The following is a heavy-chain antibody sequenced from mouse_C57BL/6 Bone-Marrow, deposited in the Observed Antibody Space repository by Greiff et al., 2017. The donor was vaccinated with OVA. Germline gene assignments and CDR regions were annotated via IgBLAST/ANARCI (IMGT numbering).Heavy chain of an antibody. CDR1: GYTFTSYW. J-gene: IGHJ3*01. CDR3: VRGVYGPSWFAY. CDR2: IDPSDSET. D-gene: IGHD1-1*01. V-gene: IGHV1-52*01. Sequence: QVQLKQPGAELVRPGSSVKLSCKASGYTFTSYWMHWVKQRPIQGLEWIGNIDPSDSETHYNQKFKDKATLTVDKSSSTAYMQLSSLTSEDSAVYYCVRGVYGPSWFAYWGQGTLVTVSA.